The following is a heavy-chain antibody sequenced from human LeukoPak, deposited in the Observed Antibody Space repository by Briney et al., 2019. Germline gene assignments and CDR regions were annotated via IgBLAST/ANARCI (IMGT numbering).Heavy chain of an antibody. CDR1: GFTFSSYW. CDR3: ARVHGLFLEWSMDV. D-gene: IGHD3-3*01. J-gene: IGHJ6*04. Sequence: GGSLRLSCAASGFTFSSYWMSWVRQAPGKGLEWVANIKQDGSEKYYVDSVKGRFTISRDNAKNSLYLQMNSLRAEDTAVYYCARVHGLFLEWSMDVWGKGTTVTVSS. V-gene: IGHV3-7*01. CDR2: IKQDGSEK.